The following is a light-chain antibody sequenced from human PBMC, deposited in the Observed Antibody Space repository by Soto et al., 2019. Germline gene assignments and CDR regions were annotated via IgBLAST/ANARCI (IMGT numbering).Light chain of an antibody. Sequence: QSVLTQPPSTSGTPGQRVAISCSGTSSNIGSHTVNWYQQLPGTAPKLLIYYDDLKPSGVSDRFSGSKSGTSASLAISGLQSEDEADYYCAAWDDSLNAYVFGIGTKLTVL. CDR1: SSNIGSHT. V-gene: IGLV1-44*01. J-gene: IGLJ1*01. CDR3: AAWDDSLNAYV. CDR2: YDD.